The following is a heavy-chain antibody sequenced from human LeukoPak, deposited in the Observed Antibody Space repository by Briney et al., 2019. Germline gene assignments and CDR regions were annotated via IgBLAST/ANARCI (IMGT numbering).Heavy chain of an antibody. J-gene: IGHJ3*02. CDR2: VSGNGGST. V-gene: IGHV3-23*01. CDR3: TKTYYYNRRDAFDI. CDR1: GFTFNSYA. Sequence: GGSLRLSCAASGFTFNSYALSWVRQAPGKGLEWVSTVSGNGGSTYYADSVKGRFTISRDNSKNTLHLQMSSLRAEDTALYYCTKTYYYNRRDAFDIWGQGTMVTVSS. D-gene: IGHD3-22*01.